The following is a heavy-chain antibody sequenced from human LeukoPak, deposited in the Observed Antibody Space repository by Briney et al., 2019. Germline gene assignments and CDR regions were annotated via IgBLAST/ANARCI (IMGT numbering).Heavy chain of an antibody. V-gene: IGHV3-23*01. CDR3: AKVSSIQVSDTAMAS. J-gene: IGHJ4*02. D-gene: IGHD5-18*01. CDR2: ISGSGGST. CDR1: GFTFNSYA. Sequence: PGGSLRLSCAASGFTFNSYAMSWVRQAPGKGLEWVSAISGSGGSTYYADSVKGRFTISRDNSKNTLYLQMNSLRAEDTAVYYCAKVSSIQVSDTAMASWGQGTLVTVSS.